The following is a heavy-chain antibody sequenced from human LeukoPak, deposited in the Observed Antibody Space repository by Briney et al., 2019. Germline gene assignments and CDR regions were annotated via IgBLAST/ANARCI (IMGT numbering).Heavy chain of an antibody. CDR2: INHSGST. Sequence: SETLSLTCAVYGGSFSGYYWSWIRQPPGKGLEWIGEINHSGSTNYNPSLKSRVTISVDTSKNQFSLKLSSVTAADTAVYYCARRLVAAGISEYWGQGTLVTVSS. V-gene: IGHV4-34*01. CDR3: ARRLVAAGISEY. J-gene: IGHJ4*02. CDR1: GGSFSGYY. D-gene: IGHD6-13*01.